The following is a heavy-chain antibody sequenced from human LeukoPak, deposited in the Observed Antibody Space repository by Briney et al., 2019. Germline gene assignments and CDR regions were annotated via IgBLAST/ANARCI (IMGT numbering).Heavy chain of an antibody. CDR3: ARGGGGSGSYYNFFSAWYYYYMDV. Sequence: ASVKVSCKASGYTFTSYDINWVRQATGQGLEWMGWMNPNSGNTGYAQKFQGRVTMTRNTSISTAYMELSSLRSEDTAVYYCARGGGGSGSYYNFFSAWYYYYMDVWGKGTTVTISS. D-gene: IGHD3-10*01. CDR1: GYTFTSYD. V-gene: IGHV1-8*01. J-gene: IGHJ6*03. CDR2: MNPNSGNT.